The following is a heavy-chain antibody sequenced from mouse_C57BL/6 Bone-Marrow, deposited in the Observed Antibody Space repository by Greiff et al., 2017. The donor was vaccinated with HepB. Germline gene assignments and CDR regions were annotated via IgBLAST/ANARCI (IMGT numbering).Heavy chain of an antibody. CDR1: GYTFTSYW. D-gene: IGHD1-1*01. CDR2: IYPGSGST. J-gene: IGHJ2*01. V-gene: IGHV1-55*01. Sequence: QVQLQQPGAELVKPGASVKMSCKASGYTFTSYWITWVKQRPGQGLEWIGDIYPGSGSTNYNEKFKSKATLTVDTSSSTAYMQLSSLTSEDSAVYYCATYYGSSLYFDYWGQGTTLTVSS. CDR3: ATYYGSSLYFDY.